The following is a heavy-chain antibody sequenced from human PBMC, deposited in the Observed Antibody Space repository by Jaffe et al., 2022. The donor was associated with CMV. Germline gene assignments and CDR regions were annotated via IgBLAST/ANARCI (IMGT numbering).Heavy chain of an antibody. CDR1: GDSLGTYC. CDR2: VCHSGYT. J-gene: IGHJ3*01. CDR3: ARWNAAWRAFDV. V-gene: IGHV4-59*01. Sequence: QVRLQESGPGVVNPSETLSLTCAVLGDSLGTYCWNWIRQPPGGGLEWLGFVCHSGYTYNNPSVKSRVTLSRDSSKSQVSLEVRSMTPADTAVYYCARWNAAWRAFDVWGRGTRVTVSS. D-gene: IGHD1-1*01.